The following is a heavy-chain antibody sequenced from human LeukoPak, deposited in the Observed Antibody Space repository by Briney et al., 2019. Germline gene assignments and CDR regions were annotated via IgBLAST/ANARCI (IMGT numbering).Heavy chain of an antibody. Sequence: GGSLRLSCAASGFTFSNYGMNWVRQAPGKGLEWVSSISSSGTYIYYADSVQGRFSISRDNAQNSLSLQMNSLRADDTAVYYCARTLFTGGWDFGYWGQGTLVTVSS. CDR2: ISSSGTYI. V-gene: IGHV3-21*01. D-gene: IGHD6-19*01. CDR3: ARTLFTGGWDFGY. CDR1: GFTFSNYG. J-gene: IGHJ4*02.